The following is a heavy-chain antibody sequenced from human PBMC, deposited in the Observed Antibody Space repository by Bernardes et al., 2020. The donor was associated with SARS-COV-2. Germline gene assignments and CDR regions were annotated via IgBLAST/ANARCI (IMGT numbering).Heavy chain of an antibody. J-gene: IGHJ6*02. CDR1: GFTFSSYW. D-gene: IGHD3-22*01. CDR2: IKDDGSEK. CDR3: AKDQGVYYDSSGYYWRVYYGMDV. Sequence: VGSLRLSCAASGFTFSSYWMSWVRQAPGKGLEWVANIKDDGSEKNYADSVKGRFTISRDNDKKSLYLQMNNLRAEDTAVYYCAKDQGVYYDSSGYYWRVYYGMDVWGQGTTVTVSS. V-gene: IGHV3-7*01.